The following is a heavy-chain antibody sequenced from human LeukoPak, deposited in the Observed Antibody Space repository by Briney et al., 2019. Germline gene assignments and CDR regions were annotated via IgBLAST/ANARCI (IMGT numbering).Heavy chain of an antibody. CDR3: ARGLGSSWFYR. J-gene: IGHJ4*02. Sequence: GGSLRLSCAASGFTFSDYNMTWVRQAPGKGLEWISYINENSETAFYAPSLKGRFTISRDNAKNFLYLQMNSLRDEDMAVYYCARGLGSSWFYRWGQGTLVTVSS. D-gene: IGHD6-13*01. CDR2: INENSETA. V-gene: IGHV3-48*02. CDR1: GFTFSDYN.